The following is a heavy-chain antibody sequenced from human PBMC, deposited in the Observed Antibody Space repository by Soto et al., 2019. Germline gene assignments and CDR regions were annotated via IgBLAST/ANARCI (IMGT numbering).Heavy chain of an antibody. CDR1: GGTFSSYT. J-gene: IGHJ4*02. V-gene: IGHV1-69*02. CDR3: ASSDSGYDSRPFDY. CDR2: IIPILGIA. D-gene: IGHD5-12*01. Sequence: QVQLVQSGAEVKKPGSSVKVSCKASGGTFSSYTIIWVRQAPGQGLEWMGRIIPILGIANYAQKFQGRVTITADKSTSTAYMELSSLRSEDTAVYYCASSDSGYDSRPFDYWGQGTLVTVSS.